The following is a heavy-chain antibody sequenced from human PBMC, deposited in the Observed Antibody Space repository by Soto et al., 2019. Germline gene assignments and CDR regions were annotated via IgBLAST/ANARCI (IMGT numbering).Heavy chain of an antibody. CDR2: IKQDGSEK. Sequence: EVQLVESGGGLVQPGGSLRLSCEASGFTFSVYWMTWVRQAPGKGLEWVASIKQDGSEKYYADSVKGRISISRDNAKNSLHLQMNSLRAEDTAVFYCARRRSAYHDYWGQGTLVTVSS. CDR3: ARRRSAYHDY. D-gene: IGHD3-16*01. CDR1: GFTFSVYW. J-gene: IGHJ4*02. V-gene: IGHV3-7*01.